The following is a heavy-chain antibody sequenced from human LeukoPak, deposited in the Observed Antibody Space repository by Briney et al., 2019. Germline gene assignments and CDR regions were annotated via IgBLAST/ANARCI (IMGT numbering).Heavy chain of an antibody. CDR2: IYSGGST. V-gene: IGHV3-53*05. CDR3: AKAYYYYMDV. Sequence: GGSLRLSCTVSGFTVSSNSMSWVRQAPGKGLEWVSFIYSGGSTQYSDSVKGRFTISRDNSKNTLYLQMNSLKAEDTAVYYCAKAYYYYMDVWGKGTTVTISS. J-gene: IGHJ6*03. CDR1: GFTVSSNS.